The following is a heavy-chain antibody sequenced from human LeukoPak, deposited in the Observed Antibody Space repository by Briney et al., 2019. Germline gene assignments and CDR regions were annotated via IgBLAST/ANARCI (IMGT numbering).Heavy chain of an antibody. V-gene: IGHV3-9*01. CDR3: AKSGTYSSSSGYIDS. CDR2: ISWNSGNV. Sequence: GGSLSLSCAASGFTFKNYAMPWVRQAPGKGLEWVSSISWNSGNVDYADSVKGRFTLSRDNAKNSLYLQMSSLRAEDTALYYCAKSGTYSSSSGYIDSWGQGTLVTVSS. D-gene: IGHD6-6*01. CDR1: GFTFKNYA. J-gene: IGHJ4*02.